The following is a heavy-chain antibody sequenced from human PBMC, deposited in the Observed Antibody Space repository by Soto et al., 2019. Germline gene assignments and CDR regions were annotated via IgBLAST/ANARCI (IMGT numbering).Heavy chain of an antibody. CDR2: ISSSGSTI. CDR1: GFTFSDYY. J-gene: IGHJ5*02. CDR3: ARDVDIVVVPAAMPYNWFDP. V-gene: IGHV3-11*01. Sequence: PGGSLRLSCAASGFTFSDYYMSWIRQAPGKGLEWVSYISSSGSTIYYADSVKGRFAISRDNAKNSLYLQMNSLRAEDTAVYYCARDVDIVVVPAAMPYNWFDPWGQGTLVTVSS. D-gene: IGHD2-2*01.